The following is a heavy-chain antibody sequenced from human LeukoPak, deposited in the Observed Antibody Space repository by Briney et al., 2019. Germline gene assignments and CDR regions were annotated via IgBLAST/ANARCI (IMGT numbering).Heavy chain of an antibody. J-gene: IGHJ6*02. D-gene: IGHD3-3*01. CDR1: GYTFTSYD. Sequence: ASVKVSCKASGYTFTSYDINWVRQATGQGLEWMGWMNPNSGNTGYAQKFQGRVTMTRNTSISTAYMELSSLRSEDTAVYYCARGFRKPYYDFWSGYYRYYYGMDVWGQGTTVTVSS. CDR2: MNPNSGNT. CDR3: ARGFRKPYYDFWSGYYRYYYGMDV. V-gene: IGHV1-8*01.